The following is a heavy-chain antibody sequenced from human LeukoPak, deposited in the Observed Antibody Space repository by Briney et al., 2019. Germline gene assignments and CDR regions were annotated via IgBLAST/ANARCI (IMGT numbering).Heavy chain of an antibody. Sequence: GGSLRLSCAASGFTFSSYGMLWVRQAPGKGLEGVADIWYGGSNKYYAVCVKGRFTISRDNSKNTLYLQKNSLRAEDTAVYYCANGRYCSSTSCWEDAFDYWGQGTMVTVSS. CDR3: ANGRYCSSTSCWEDAFDY. CDR2: IWYGGSNK. V-gene: IGHV3-33*06. CDR1: GFTFSSYG. D-gene: IGHD2-2*01. J-gene: IGHJ3*01.